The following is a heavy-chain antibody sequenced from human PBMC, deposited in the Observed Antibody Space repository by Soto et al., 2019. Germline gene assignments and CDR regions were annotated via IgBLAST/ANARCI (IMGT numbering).Heavy chain of an antibody. J-gene: IGHJ4*02. D-gene: IGHD6-13*01. CDR3: AIKRGIGSACAIAVDY. V-gene: IGHV1-69*01. Sequence: QVQLVQSGAEVKKPGSSVKVSCKASGYTFSKYGITWVRQAPGQGFEWMGEICPVFATVNYAQRFQGRVRITADESTSTSVLDLSSLTADDTAMYYCAIKRGIGSACAIAVDYWGQGTRVTVSS. CDR2: ICPVFATV. CDR1: GYTFSKYG.